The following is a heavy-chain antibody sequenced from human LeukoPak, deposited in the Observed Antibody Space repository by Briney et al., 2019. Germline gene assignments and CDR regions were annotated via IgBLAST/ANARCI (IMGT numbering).Heavy chain of an antibody. D-gene: IGHD2-21*02. CDR3: AKGLGAYCGGGCYSRVFDS. CDR2: ISGDGGST. J-gene: IGHJ4*02. Sequence: PGGSLRLSCVPFGFTFSTYAMSWVRQAPGKGLEWVSIISGDGGSTVYADSVKGRFTISRDSSKSTMFLQMNSLRADDTAVYYCAKGLGAYCGGGCYSRVFDSWGQGTLVTVSS. CDR1: GFTFSTYA. V-gene: IGHV3-23*01.